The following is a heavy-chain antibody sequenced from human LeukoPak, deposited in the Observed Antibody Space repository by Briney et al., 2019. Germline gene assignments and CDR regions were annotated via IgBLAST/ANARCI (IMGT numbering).Heavy chain of an antibody. J-gene: IGHJ3*02. V-gene: IGHV1-2*04. Sequence: ASVKVSCKASGYTFTSCDINWVRQATGQGLEWMGWINPNSGATKYAQKFQGWVTMTRDTSISTAYMELGGLRSDVTAMYYCARGEYESSGYRSEAFDIWGQGTMVTAS. CDR2: INPNSGAT. CDR1: GYTFTSCD. D-gene: IGHD3-22*01. CDR3: ARGEYESSGYRSEAFDI.